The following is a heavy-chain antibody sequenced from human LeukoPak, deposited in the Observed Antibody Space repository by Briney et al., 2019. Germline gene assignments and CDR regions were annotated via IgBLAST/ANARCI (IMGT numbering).Heavy chain of an antibody. CDR3: ARDHSSGYPLGFDY. Sequence: ASVKVSCKASGYTFTSYGISWVRQAPGQGLEWMGWISAYNGNTNYAQKLQGRVTMTTDTSTSTAYMELRSLRSDDTAVYYCARDHSSGYPLGFDYWAREPWSPSPQ. V-gene: IGHV1-18*01. CDR1: GYTFTSYG. CDR2: ISAYNGNT. J-gene: IGHJ4*02. D-gene: IGHD3-22*01.